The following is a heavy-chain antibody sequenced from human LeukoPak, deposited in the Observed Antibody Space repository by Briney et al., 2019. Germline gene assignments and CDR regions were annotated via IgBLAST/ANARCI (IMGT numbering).Heavy chain of an antibody. J-gene: IGHJ4*02. D-gene: IGHD3-10*01. CDR1: GFTFSDYA. Sequence: GGSLRLSCAASGFTFSDYAMSWVRQVPGKGLEWVSAISGSGGSKYYADSVKGRLTMSRDNPKATLDLQLSSLRVDDTAVYYCFKRKTHYHGPGDSWGQGTLVTVSS. CDR2: ISGSGGSK. CDR3: FKRKTHYHGPGDS. V-gene: IGHV3-23*01.